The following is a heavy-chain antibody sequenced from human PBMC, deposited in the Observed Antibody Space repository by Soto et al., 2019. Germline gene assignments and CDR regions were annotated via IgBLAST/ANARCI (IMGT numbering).Heavy chain of an antibody. J-gene: IGHJ4*02. D-gene: IGHD1-26*01. CDR2: IYHSGST. CDR3: ARHFSRGSYFDY. V-gene: IGHV4-30-2*01. Sequence: TSETLSLTCAVSGGSISSGGYSWSWIRQPPGKGLEWIGYIYHSGSTYYNPSLRSRVTMSVDTSKNQFSLRLSSVTATDTAVYYCARHFSRGSYFDYWGQGTLVTVSS. CDR1: GGSISSGGYS.